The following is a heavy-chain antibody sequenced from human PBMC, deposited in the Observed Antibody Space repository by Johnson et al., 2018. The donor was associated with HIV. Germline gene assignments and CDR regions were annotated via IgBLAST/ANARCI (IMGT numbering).Heavy chain of an antibody. CDR1: GFTFSSYA. Sequence: VQLVESGGGLVQPGGSLRLSCAASGFTFSSYAMSWVRQAPGKGLEWVSAISGSGGSTYYADSVKGRFPIHRDNSKNTLYLQMNSLRAEDTVVYYCARGAYDFWSGYYTGHDAFDIWGQGTRVTVSS. CDR3: ARGAYDFWSGYYTGHDAFDI. V-gene: IGHV3-23*04. CDR2: ISGSGGST. D-gene: IGHD3-3*01. J-gene: IGHJ3*02.